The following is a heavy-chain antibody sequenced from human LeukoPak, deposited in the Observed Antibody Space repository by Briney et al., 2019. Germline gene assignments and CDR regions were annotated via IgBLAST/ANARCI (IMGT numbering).Heavy chain of an antibody. CDR2: IYYSGST. CDR1: GGSISSGGYY. D-gene: IGHD2/OR15-2a*01. Sequence: PSETLSLTCTVSGGSISSGGYYWSWIRQHPGKGLEWIGYIYYSGSTYYNPSLKSRVAISVDTSKNQFSLKLSSVTAADTAVYYCARGGGNYFLDYWGQGTLVTVSS. CDR3: ARGGGNYFLDY. J-gene: IGHJ4*02. V-gene: IGHV4-31*03.